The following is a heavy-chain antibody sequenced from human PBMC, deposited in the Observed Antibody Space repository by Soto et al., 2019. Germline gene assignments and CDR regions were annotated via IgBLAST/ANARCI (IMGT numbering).Heavy chain of an antibody. J-gene: IGHJ3*02. Sequence: EVQLVESGGGLVQPGRSLRLSCAASGFTFDDYAMHWVRQAPGKGLEWVSGMSWNSGSIGYADSVKGRFTISRDNAKNSLYLQMNSLRAEDTAVYYCAKMSRYSSSLLPVSHDVDIWGQGTMVTVSS. D-gene: IGHD6-13*01. CDR1: GFTFDDYA. CDR2: MSWNSGSI. CDR3: AKMSRYSSSLLPVSHDVDI. V-gene: IGHV3-9*01.